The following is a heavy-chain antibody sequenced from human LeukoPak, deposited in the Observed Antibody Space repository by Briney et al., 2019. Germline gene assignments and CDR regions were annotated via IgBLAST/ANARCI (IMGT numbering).Heavy chain of an antibody. V-gene: IGHV1-69*04. CDR2: IIPILGIA. Sequence: GASVKVSCKASGGTFSSYAISWVRQAPGQGLEWMGRIIPILGIANYAQKFQGRVTITTDESTSTAYMELSSLRSEDTAVYYCARHSATDHNWFDPWGQGTLVTVSS. CDR1: GGTFSSYA. CDR3: ARHSATDHNWFDP. J-gene: IGHJ5*02. D-gene: IGHD1-14*01.